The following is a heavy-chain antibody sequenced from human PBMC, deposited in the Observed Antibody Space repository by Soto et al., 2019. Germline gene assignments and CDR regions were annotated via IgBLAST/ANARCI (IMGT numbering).Heavy chain of an antibody. Sequence: QITLKESGPTLVKPTQTLTLTCTFSGFSLSTSGVSVGWIRQPPGKALEWLAVIYWDDYKHYSPSLKSRLTITKDTSKNQVVLTMTNMDPVDTATYYCAHKRYGDYPLDYWGQGTLLTVSS. J-gene: IGHJ4*02. CDR3: AHKRYGDYPLDY. CDR2: IYWDDYK. D-gene: IGHD4-17*01. CDR1: GFSLSTSGVS. V-gene: IGHV2-5*02.